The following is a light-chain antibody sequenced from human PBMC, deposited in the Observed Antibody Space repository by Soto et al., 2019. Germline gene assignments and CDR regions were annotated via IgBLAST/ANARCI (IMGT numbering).Light chain of an antibody. V-gene: IGKV3-15*01. CDR3: QQYNNWPGT. CDR1: QSFSGI. Sequence: SPAPLSLSGGVRDTLPVWASQSFSGILAWYQQKPGQAPRLLIYGASTRATGIPARFSGSGSGTEFTLTIGSLQSEDFAVYYCQQYNNWPGTFGQGTKVDI. CDR2: GAS. J-gene: IGKJ1*01.